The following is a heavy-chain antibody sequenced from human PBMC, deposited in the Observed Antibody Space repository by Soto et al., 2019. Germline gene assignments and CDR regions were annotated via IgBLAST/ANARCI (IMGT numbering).Heavy chain of an antibody. Sequence: GASVKVSCKVSGYTLTELSMHWVRQAPGKGLEWMGGFDPEDGETIYAQKFQGRVTITADESTSTAYMELSSLRSEDTAVYYCARAWVPAAMGLYYYGMDVWGQGTTVTVSS. CDR1: GYTLTELS. J-gene: IGHJ6*02. CDR3: ARAWVPAAMGLYYYGMDV. D-gene: IGHD2-2*01. CDR2: FDPEDGET. V-gene: IGHV1-24*01.